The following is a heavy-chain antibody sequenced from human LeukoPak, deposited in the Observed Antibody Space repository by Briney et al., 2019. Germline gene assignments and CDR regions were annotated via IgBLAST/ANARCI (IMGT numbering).Heavy chain of an antibody. J-gene: IGHJ4*02. D-gene: IGHD5-12*01. Sequence: PSETLSLTCAVYGGSFSGYYWSWIRQPPGKGLEWIGEINHSGSTNYNPSLKSRVTISVDTSKNQFSLKLSSVTAADTAVYYCARNSGYDYFDYWGQGTLVTVSS. CDR1: GGSFSGYY. CDR2: INHSGST. CDR3: ARNSGYDYFDY. V-gene: IGHV4-34*01.